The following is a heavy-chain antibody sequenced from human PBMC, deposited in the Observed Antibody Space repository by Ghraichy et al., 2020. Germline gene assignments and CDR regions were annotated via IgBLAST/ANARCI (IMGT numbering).Heavy chain of an antibody. D-gene: IGHD4-17*01. CDR2: ISGSGGDT. Sequence: GGSLRLSCAASGFTFSSYAMSWVRQAPGVGLEWVSTISGSGGDTYYADSVKGRFTISRDNSRNTMYLQMNSLRAEDTAVYYCASYGDYSRNYYSYGLDVWGQGTTVTVSS. CDR3: ASYGDYSRNYYSYGLDV. V-gene: IGHV3-23*01. CDR1: GFTFSSYA. J-gene: IGHJ6*02.